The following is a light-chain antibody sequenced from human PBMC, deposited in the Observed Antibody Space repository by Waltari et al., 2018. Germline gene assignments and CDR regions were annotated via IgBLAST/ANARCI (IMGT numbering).Light chain of an antibody. Sequence: DIVMTQSPDSRAVSLGERATINCKSSQSVLYSSNKQNDLAWYQQKPGQPPKLLIYWASTRESGLPDRFSGSGSGTDFTLTISSLQAEAVAVYYCQQYYSTPLYTFGQGTKLEIK. CDR1: QSVLYSSNKQND. CDR2: WAS. J-gene: IGKJ2*01. V-gene: IGKV4-1*01. CDR3: QQYYSTPLYT.